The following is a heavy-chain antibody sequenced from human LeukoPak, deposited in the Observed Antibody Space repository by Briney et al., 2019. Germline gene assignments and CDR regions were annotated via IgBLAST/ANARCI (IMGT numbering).Heavy chain of an antibody. CDR2: INDRGGDT. Sequence: GGSLRLSCAASGFTFSIYAMTWVRQAPGKGLEWISAINDRGGDTYYADSVKGRFTISRDNSKNTLYLQMNSLRAEDTAVYYCAKGLRGNYDYWGQGTLVTVSS. CDR1: GFTFSIYA. D-gene: IGHD1-26*01. CDR3: AKGLRGNYDY. V-gene: IGHV3-23*01. J-gene: IGHJ4*02.